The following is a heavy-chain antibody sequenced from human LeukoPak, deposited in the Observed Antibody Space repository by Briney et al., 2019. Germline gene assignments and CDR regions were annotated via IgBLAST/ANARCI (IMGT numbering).Heavy chain of an antibody. J-gene: IGHJ4*02. Sequence: GGSLRLSCTASGFIFSGSWMAWIRQAPGKGLEWVAIIKKDGSEKYYVDSMKGRFTISRDNAKNSLFLQMNSLRAEDTAVYYCTTDTWYSAGHWGQGTLVTVSS. D-gene: IGHD2-15*01. CDR1: GFIFSGSW. CDR2: IKKDGSEK. CDR3: TTDTWYSAGH. V-gene: IGHV3-7*03.